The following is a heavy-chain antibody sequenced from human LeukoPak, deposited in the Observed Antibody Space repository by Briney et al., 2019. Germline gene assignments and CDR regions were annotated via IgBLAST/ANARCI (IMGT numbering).Heavy chain of an antibody. D-gene: IGHD6-6*01. J-gene: IGHJ5*01. CDR3: ARAEYSNGWFDS. Sequence: ASVKVSCKASGYNFNTYGVSWVRQAPGQGLEWLGWISADNGNTNYAQNLQGRVIMTRDTSTSTVYMELRSLRSDDTAVYYCARAEYSNGWFDSWGQGTLVTVSS. CDR1: GYNFNTYG. V-gene: IGHV1-18*01. CDR2: ISADNGNT.